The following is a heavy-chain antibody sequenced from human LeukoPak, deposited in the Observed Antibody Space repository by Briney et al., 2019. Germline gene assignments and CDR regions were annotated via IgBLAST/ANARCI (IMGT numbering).Heavy chain of an antibody. J-gene: IGHJ4*02. V-gene: IGHV3-74*01. CDR2: LSPDGSSS. D-gene: IGHD1-26*01. CDR1: GFTFSTYW. CDR3: TRSPSLGGSYWGFDY. Sequence: GGSLRLSCAASGFTFSTYWMHWVRQAPGKGLVWVSRLSPDGSSSIYADSVKGGFTVSRDNAKNTLYLQMNSLRADDTAVYYCTRSPSLGGSYWGFDYWGQGTLLTVSS.